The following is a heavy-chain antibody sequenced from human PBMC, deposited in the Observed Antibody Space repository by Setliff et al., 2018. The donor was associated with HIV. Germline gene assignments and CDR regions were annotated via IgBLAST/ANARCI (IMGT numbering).Heavy chain of an antibody. Sequence: GGSLRLSCAASGFTFSSYGMHWVRQAPGKGLEWVSLISYDGSKKYYADSVKGRFSISRDNPKNTVYLQMNSLRAEDTAVYYCAKGVKWLDPWGQGTLVTVSS. V-gene: IGHV3-30*18. CDR3: AKGVKWLDP. J-gene: IGHJ5*02. CDR2: ISYDGSKK. D-gene: IGHD3-16*01. CDR1: GFTFSSYG.